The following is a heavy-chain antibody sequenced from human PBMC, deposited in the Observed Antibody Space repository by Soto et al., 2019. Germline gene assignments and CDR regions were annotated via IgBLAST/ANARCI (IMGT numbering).Heavy chain of an antibody. CDR3: ARPRVDYGDYAYYYYMDV. D-gene: IGHD4-17*01. Sequence: EVQLVESGGGLVQPGGSLRLSCAASGFTVSSNYMSWVRQAPGKGLEWVSVIYSGGSTYYADSVKGRFTISRDNSKNTLYLQMNSLRAEDTAVYYCARPRVDYGDYAYYYYMDVWGKGTTVTVSS. V-gene: IGHV3-66*04. CDR1: GFTVSSNY. J-gene: IGHJ6*03. CDR2: IYSGGST.